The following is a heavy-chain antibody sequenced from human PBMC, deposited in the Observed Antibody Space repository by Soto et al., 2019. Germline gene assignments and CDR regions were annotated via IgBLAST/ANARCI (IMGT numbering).Heavy chain of an antibody. D-gene: IGHD5-18*01. CDR2: IYYTGTT. J-gene: IGHJ6*02. CDR3: AREEEAMVTKIEDYYYDGLDV. CDR1: GASISSGDYS. V-gene: IGHV4-30-4*08. Sequence: SETLSLTCTVSGASISSGDYSWSWIRQYPGQGLEWIGDIYYTGTTNYNPSLKSRLTISVDTSKNQFSLQLNSVTPDDTAVYYCAREEEAMVTKIEDYYYDGLDVWGQGTTVTVSS.